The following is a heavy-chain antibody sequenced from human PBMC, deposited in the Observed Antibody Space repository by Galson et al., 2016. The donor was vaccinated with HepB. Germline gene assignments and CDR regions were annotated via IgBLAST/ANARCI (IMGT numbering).Heavy chain of an antibody. CDR1: GFTFNSYW. D-gene: IGHD4-23*01. CDR2: INSDGSLT. J-gene: IGHJ4*02. CDR3: VRVVGG. V-gene: IGHV3-74*03. Sequence: SLRLSCAASGFTFNSYWMHWVRQAPGKGLVWVSRINSDGSLTKYADSVKGRFTISRDNAKNTLSLQSNSLRVEDTAVYYCVRVVGGWGQGIQVTVSS.